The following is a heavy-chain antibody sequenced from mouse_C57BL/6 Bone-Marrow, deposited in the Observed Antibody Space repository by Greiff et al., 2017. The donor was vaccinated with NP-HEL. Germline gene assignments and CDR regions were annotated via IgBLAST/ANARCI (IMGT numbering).Heavy chain of an antibody. V-gene: IGHV14-2*01. Sequence: VQLQQSGAELVKPGASVKLSCTASGFNIKDYYMHWVKQRTEQGLEWIGRIDPEDGETKYATKFQGKATITADTSSNTAYLQLSSLTSEDTAVYYCARSGDYDYFDYWGQGTTLTVSS. D-gene: IGHD2-4*01. J-gene: IGHJ2*01. CDR1: GFNIKDYY. CDR2: IDPEDGET. CDR3: ARSGDYDYFDY.